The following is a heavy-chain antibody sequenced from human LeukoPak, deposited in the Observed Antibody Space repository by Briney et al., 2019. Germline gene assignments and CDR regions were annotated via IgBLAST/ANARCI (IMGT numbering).Heavy chain of an antibody. J-gene: IGHJ6*03. CDR3: AKGSKAVLFTRDHYMDV. CDR1: GFTFSSYE. CDR2: IRYDGSNK. D-gene: IGHD6-19*01. Sequence: GGSLRLSCAASGFTFSSYEMNWVRQAPGKGLEWVAFIRYDGSNKYYADSVRGRFTISRDNSKTTLYWHMNSLRAEDTAVYFCAKGSKAVLFTRDHYMDVWGKGTTVTISS. V-gene: IGHV3-30*02.